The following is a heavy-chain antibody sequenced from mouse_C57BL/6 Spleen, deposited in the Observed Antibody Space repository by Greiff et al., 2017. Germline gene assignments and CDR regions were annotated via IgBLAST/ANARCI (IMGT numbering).Heavy chain of an antibody. V-gene: IGHV1-55*01. CDR1: GYTFTSYW. D-gene: IGHD1-1*01. CDR2: IYPGSGST. J-gene: IGHJ1*03. Sequence: VQLQQPGAELVKPGASVKMSCKASGYTFTSYWITWVKQRPGQGLEWIGDIYPGSGSTNYNEKFKSKATLTVDTSSSTAYMQLSSLTSEDSAVYYCARSGDYYGSSYGYFDGWGTGTTVTVSS. CDR3: ARSGDYYGSSYGYFDG.